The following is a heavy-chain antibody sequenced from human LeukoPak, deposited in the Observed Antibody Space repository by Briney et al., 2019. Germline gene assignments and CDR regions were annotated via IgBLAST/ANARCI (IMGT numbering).Heavy chain of an antibody. CDR2: INHSGST. CDR1: GGSFSGYY. J-gene: IGHJ4*02. CDR3: ARTYGSGSSPSFFDY. D-gene: IGHD3-10*01. Sequence: PSETLSLTCAVYGGSFSGYYWSWIRQPPGKGLEWIGEINHSGSTNYNPTLKSRVTISVDTSKNRFSLKLSSVTAADTAVYYCARTYGSGSSPSFFDYWGQGTLVTVSS. V-gene: IGHV4-34*01.